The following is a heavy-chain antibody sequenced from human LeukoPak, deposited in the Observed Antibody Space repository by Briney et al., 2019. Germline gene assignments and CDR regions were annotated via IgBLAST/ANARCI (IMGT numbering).Heavy chain of an antibody. CDR3: ARSTYYDILNAFDI. J-gene: IGHJ3*02. V-gene: IGHV1-69*13. CDR1: EGTFSSYA. CDR2: IIPIFGTA. D-gene: IGHD3-9*01. Sequence: GASVKVSCKASEGTFSSYAISWVRQAPGQGLEWMGGIIPIFGTANYAQKFQGRVTITADESTSTAYMELSSLRSEDTAVYYCARSTYYDILNAFDIWGQGTMVTVSS.